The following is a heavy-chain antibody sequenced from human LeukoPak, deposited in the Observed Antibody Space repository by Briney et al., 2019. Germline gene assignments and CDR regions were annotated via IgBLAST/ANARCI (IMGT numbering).Heavy chain of an antibody. CDR2: ISSSGSTI. J-gene: IGHJ4*02. CDR1: GFTVSSYE. CDR3: AKDRGRSLAVADDY. V-gene: IGHV3-48*03. D-gene: IGHD6-19*01. Sequence: GGSLRLSCAASGFTVSSYEMNWVRQAPGKGLEWDSYISSSGSTIYYADSVKGRFTISRDNAKNSLYLQMNSLRAEDTAVYYCAKDRGRSLAVADDYWGQGTLVTVSS.